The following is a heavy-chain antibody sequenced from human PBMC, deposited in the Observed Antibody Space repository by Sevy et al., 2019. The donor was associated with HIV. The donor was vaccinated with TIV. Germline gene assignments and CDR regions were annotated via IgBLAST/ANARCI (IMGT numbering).Heavy chain of an antibody. CDR3: AGDAPEWLLAQPAYYGMDV. Sequence: GGSLRLSCAASGFTFSSYEMNWVRQAPGKGLEWVSYISSSGSTIYYADSVKGRFTISRDNAKNSLYLQMNSLRAEDTAVYYCAGDAPEWLLAQPAYYGMDVWGQGTTVTVSS. CDR2: ISSSGSTI. V-gene: IGHV3-48*03. D-gene: IGHD3-3*01. J-gene: IGHJ6*02. CDR1: GFTFSSYE.